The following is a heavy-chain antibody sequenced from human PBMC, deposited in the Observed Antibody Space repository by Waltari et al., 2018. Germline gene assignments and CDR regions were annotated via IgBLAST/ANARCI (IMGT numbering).Heavy chain of an antibody. CDR2: CYSGDNT. Sequence: EVQLVETGGGLIQPGGSLRLSCAASGFSVTSNYMNWVRQAPGKGLECVSVCYSGDNTFYADSVKGRFTISRDNAKNTVYLQMTSLSADDTAVYYCAREPSNRSGPGRGAFDIWGQGTMVTVSS. V-gene: IGHV3-53*02. J-gene: IGHJ3*02. D-gene: IGHD1-26*01. CDR1: GFSVTSNY. CDR3: AREPSNRSGPGRGAFDI.